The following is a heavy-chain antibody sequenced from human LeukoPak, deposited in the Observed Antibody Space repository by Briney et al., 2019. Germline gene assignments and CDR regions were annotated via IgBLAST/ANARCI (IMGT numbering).Heavy chain of an antibody. CDR3: ARGGSLSLWFGELSSRYYYGMDV. CDR1: GYTFTSYD. CDR2: MNPNSGNT. D-gene: IGHD3-10*01. Sequence: ASVTVSYTASGYTFTSYDINWVRQAPGQGLEWMGWMNPNSGNTGYAQKFQGRVTITRNTSISTAYMELSSLRSEDTAVYYCARGGSLSLWFGELSSRYYYGMDVWGQGTTVTVSS. J-gene: IGHJ6*02. V-gene: IGHV1-8*01.